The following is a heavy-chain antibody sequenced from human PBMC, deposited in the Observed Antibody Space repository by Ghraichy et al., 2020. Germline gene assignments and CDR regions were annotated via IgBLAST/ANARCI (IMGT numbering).Heavy chain of an antibody. CDR3: ARDWSTDYDFWSGTYIPQGGMDV. D-gene: IGHD3-3*01. CDR1: GFTFSSYS. CDR2: ISSSSSYI. J-gene: IGHJ6*02. Sequence: GGSLRLSCAASGFTFSSYSMNWVRQAPGKGLEWVSSISSSSSYIYYADSVKGRFTISRDNAKNSLYLQMNSLRAEDTAVYYCARDWSTDYDFWSGTYIPQGGMDVWGQGTTVTVSS. V-gene: IGHV3-21*01.